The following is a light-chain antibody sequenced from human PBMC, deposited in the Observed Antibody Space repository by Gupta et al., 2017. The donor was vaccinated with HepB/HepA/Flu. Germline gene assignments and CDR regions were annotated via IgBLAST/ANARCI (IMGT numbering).Light chain of an antibody. CDR3: SSFTYTPTLVV. V-gene: IGLV2-14*03. Sequence: SALTRPASVSGSPGQSRTISCTGIGSDFGDFDHVAWYRQHPGRAPKLLISDVSDRPSGVSSRFFGSKSGNTASLTIARLQAEDGGDYYCSSFTYTPTLVVFGGGTKLTVL. J-gene: IGLJ2*01. CDR2: DVS. CDR1: GSDFGDFDH.